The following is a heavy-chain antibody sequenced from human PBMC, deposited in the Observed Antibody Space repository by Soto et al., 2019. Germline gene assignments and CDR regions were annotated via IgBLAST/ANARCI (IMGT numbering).Heavy chain of an antibody. Sequence: PSETLSLTCAVSGYSISNGYYWGWIRQPPGKGLEWIGSFYRSGSTYYNPSLKSRVTISVDTSKNQVSPKVSSVTAADTAVYYCARDRGNYGDYPQYFDYWGQGTLVTVSS. V-gene: IGHV4-38-2*02. CDR1: GYSISNGYY. CDR2: FYRSGST. D-gene: IGHD4-17*01. CDR3: ARDRGNYGDYPQYFDY. J-gene: IGHJ4*02.